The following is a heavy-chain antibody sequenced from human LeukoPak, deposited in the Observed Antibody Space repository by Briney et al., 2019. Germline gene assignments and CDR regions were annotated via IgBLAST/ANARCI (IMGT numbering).Heavy chain of an antibody. CDR1: GFTFSNYA. V-gene: IGHV3-23*01. CDR2: ISGGGITT. Sequence: RTGGSLRLSCAASGFTFSNYAMSWVRQAPGKGLEWVSTISGGGITTYYADSAKGRFTISRDNSKNTMFLQMNSLRADDTAVYYCPRQSYASGWKPFDYWGQGILVTVSS. CDR3: PRQSYASGWKPFDY. D-gene: IGHD6-19*01. J-gene: IGHJ4*02.